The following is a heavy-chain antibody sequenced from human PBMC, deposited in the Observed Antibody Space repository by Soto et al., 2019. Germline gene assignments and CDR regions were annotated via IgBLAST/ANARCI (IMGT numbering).Heavy chain of an antibody. D-gene: IGHD6-25*01. Sequence: ESGGGLVQPGRSLRLSCAASGFTFDDFAMHWVRQAPGKGLEWVSGVDWNSGSTAYADSVKGRFTISRDNARNSLYLQMNSLRAEDTALYYCVKGRGSYEVKFGMDVWGQATTVTVSS. V-gene: IGHV3-9*01. CDR2: VDWNSGST. CDR1: GFTFDDFA. CDR3: VKGRGSYEVKFGMDV. J-gene: IGHJ6*02.